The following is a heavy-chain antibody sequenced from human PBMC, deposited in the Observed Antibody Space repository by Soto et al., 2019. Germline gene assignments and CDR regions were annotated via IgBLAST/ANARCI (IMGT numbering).Heavy chain of an antibody. CDR2: ISAYNGNT. Sequence: ASVKVSCKASGYTFTSYGISWVRQAPGQGXEWMGWISAYNGNTNYSQKLQGRVTMTTDTSTSTAYMELRSLRSDDTAVYYCARDTSRRYCGGDCYRSGFDYWGQGTLVTVSS. CDR3: ARDTSRRYCGGDCYRSGFDY. CDR1: GYTFTSYG. V-gene: IGHV1-18*01. D-gene: IGHD2-21*02. J-gene: IGHJ4*02.